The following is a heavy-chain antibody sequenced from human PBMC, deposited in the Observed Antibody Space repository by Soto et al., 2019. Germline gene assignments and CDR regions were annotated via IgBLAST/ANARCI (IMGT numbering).Heavy chain of an antibody. CDR1: GFTFRTYN. Sequence: EVQLVESGGDLVQPGGSLRLSCAASGFTFRTYNMNWVRQAPGKELEWVSYISGSSSTIYYADSVKGRFTISRDNAKNSLYLQMNSLRDGDTAVYYCARDTRDRPSWFDPWGQGTLVPVSS. V-gene: IGHV3-48*02. CDR3: ARDTRDRPSWFDP. CDR2: ISGSSSTI. D-gene: IGHD2-2*01. J-gene: IGHJ5*02.